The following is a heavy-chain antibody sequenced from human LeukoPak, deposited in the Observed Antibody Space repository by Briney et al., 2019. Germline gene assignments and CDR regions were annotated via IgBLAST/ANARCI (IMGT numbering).Heavy chain of an antibody. J-gene: IGHJ5*02. V-gene: IGHV3-30*18. CDR2: IAYDGTNE. D-gene: IGHD3-3*02. CDR1: GFTFSVSG. CDR3: AKDAFWPVGFDP. Sequence: GRSLRLSCAASGFTFSVSGMHWVRQAPGKGLDWVAVIAYDGTNEYYADSVKGRFTISRDNSKNTLYLQLNSLRTEDTAVYYCAKDAFWPVGFDPWGQGTLVTVSS.